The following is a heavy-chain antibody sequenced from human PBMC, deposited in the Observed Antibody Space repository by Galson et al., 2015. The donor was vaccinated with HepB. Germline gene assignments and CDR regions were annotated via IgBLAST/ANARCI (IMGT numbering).Heavy chain of an antibody. CDR2: IIPIFATT. D-gene: IGHD4-17*01. CDR3: ARRLTTDTYFDY. V-gene: IGHV1-69*13. J-gene: IGHJ4*02. Sequence: SVKVSCKASGGTFSSYAISWVRQAPGQGLKWMGGIIPIFATTNYAQKFQGRVTITADESTSTAYMELSSLTSEDTAVYYCARRLTTDTYFDYWGQGSLVTVSS. CDR1: GGTFSSYA.